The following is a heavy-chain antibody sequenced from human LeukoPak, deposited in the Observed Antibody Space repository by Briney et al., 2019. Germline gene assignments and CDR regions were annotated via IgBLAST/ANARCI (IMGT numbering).Heavy chain of an antibody. CDR3: ARELAAAGSGVAEGAD. Sequence: GASVKVSCKASGYTFTSYYMHWVRQAPGQGLEWMGIINPSGGSTSYAQKFQGRVTITADKSTSTAYMELSSLRSEDTAVYHCARELAAAGSGVAEGADWGQGTLVTVSS. CDR2: INPSGGST. V-gene: IGHV1-46*01. D-gene: IGHD6-13*01. J-gene: IGHJ4*02. CDR1: GYTFTSYY.